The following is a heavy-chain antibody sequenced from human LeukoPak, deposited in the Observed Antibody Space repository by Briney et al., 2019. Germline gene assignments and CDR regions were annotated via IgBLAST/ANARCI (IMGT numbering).Heavy chain of an antibody. V-gene: IGHV1-2*02. CDR1: GYTFTGYY. D-gene: IGHD4-11*01. CDR2: INPNTAGT. J-gene: IGHJ6*03. CDR3: ATSAGDYRAGHYYYMGV. Sequence: ASVKVSCKASGYTFTGYYFHWVRQAPGQGLEWMGWINPNTAGTNYAQKFLGGVTLTWDTSISTAYMELNRLTSDDTAVYYCATSAGDYRAGHYYYMGVWGKGTSANVSS.